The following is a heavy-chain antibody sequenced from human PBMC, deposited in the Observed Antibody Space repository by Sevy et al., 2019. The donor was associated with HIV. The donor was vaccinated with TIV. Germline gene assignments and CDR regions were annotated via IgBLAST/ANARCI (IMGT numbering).Heavy chain of an antibody. CDR2: IYTAGNT. CDR3: ARELHWVYGDYEWSSEL. D-gene: IGHD4-17*01. J-gene: IGHJ4*02. CDR1: GGSICTYY. Sequence: SETLSLTCSVSGGSICTYYWNWIRQPAGKGLEWIGRIYTAGNTKYNPSLKDRVTMSLDRSNNQFSLRVSTVTAADTAVYYCARELHWVYGDYEWSSELWGQGTLVTVSS. V-gene: IGHV4-4*07.